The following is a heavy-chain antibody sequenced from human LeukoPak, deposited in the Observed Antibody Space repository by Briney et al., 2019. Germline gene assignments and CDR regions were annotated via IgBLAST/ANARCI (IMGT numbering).Heavy chain of an antibody. J-gene: IGHJ6*03. CDR3: ARTRRRSSPYMDV. Sequence: SQTLSLTCTVSGGSISSGGYYWSWIRQHPGKGLEWIGYIYYSGSTYYNPSLKSRVTISVDTSKNQFSLKLSSVTAADTAVYYCARTRRRSSPYMDVWGKGTTVTVSS. D-gene: IGHD2-2*01. CDR2: IYYSGST. CDR1: GGSISSGGYY. V-gene: IGHV4-31*03.